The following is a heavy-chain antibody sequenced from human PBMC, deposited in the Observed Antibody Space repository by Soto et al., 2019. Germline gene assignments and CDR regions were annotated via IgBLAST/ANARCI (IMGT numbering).Heavy chain of an antibody. CDR1: GGSFSGYY. Sequence: PSETLSLTCAVYGGSFSGYYWSWIRQPPGKGLEWIGEINHSGSTNYNPSLKSRVTISVDTSKNQFSLKLSSVTAADTAVYYCARGEAKRGRSSSWHYYSYGMDVWGQGTTVTVSS. D-gene: IGHD6-13*01. J-gene: IGHJ6*02. V-gene: IGHV4-34*01. CDR2: INHSGST. CDR3: ARGEAKRGRSSSWHYYSYGMDV.